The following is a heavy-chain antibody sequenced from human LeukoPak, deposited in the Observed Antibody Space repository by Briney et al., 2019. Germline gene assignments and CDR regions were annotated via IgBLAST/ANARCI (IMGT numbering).Heavy chain of an antibody. CDR1: GYTFTNYD. CDR2: MSPNNGDA. V-gene: IGHV1-8*01. J-gene: IGHJ4*02. CDR3: ARDLSPYTHFDY. D-gene: IGHD4-11*01. Sequence: ASVKVSCKTSGYTFTNYDINWVRQATGQGLEWLGWMSPNNGDAGYAQKFQGRVTITRDTSASTAYMELSSLRSEDTAVYYCARDLSPYTHFDYWGQGTLVTVSS.